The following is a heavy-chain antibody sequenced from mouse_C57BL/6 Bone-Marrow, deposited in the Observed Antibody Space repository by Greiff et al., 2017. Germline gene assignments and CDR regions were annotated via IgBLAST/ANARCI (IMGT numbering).Heavy chain of an antibody. Sequence: EVQLQQSGAELVRPGASVKLSCTASGFNIKDDYMHWVKQRPEQGLEWIGWIDPENGDTEYASKFQGKATITADPSSKTAYLQLSSLTSEDTAVYYCTTHYKDYGGQGTTLTVSS. CDR3: TTHYKDY. J-gene: IGHJ2*01. V-gene: IGHV14-4*01. CDR2: IDPENGDT. D-gene: IGHD2-12*01. CDR1: GFNIKDDY.